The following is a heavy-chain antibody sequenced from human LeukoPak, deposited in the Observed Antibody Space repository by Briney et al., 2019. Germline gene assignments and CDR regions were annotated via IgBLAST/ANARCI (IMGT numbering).Heavy chain of an antibody. CDR1: GFTFDDYA. CDR2: ISWNSGSI. V-gene: IGHV3-9*03. J-gene: IGHJ4*02. CDR3: ARAQGLGKTFDY. D-gene: IGHD3-16*01. Sequence: GGSLRLSCAASGFTFDDYAMHWVRQAPGKGLEWVSGISWNSGSIGYADSVKGRFTISRDNAKNSLYLQMGSLRAEDMAVYYCARAQGLGKTFDYWGQGTLVTVSS.